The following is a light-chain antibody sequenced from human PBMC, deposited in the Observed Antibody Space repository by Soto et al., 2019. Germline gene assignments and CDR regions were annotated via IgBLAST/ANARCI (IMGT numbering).Light chain of an antibody. CDR1: SSNIASFS. Sequence: QLVLTQPPSASGTPGQTVTISCSGSSSNIASFSVYWYQQLPGTAPTLLIYEDNQRPSGVPDRFSGSKSDTSASLAIAGLRSGDEGDYYCAAWDDSLTVLFGGGTKVTVL. CDR2: EDN. V-gene: IGLV1-47*01. CDR3: AAWDDSLTVL. J-gene: IGLJ2*01.